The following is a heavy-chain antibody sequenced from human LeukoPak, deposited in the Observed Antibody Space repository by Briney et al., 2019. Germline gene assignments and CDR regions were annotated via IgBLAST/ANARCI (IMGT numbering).Heavy chain of an antibody. J-gene: IGHJ4*02. Sequence: PGGSLRLSCAASGFTFSFYNMNWVRQAPGKGLEWVSYISRDSITTYYADSVKGRFTISRDNAKNSLYLQMNSLRDEDTAVYFCARDLLDYWGQGTRVTVSS. V-gene: IGHV3-48*02. CDR1: GFTFSFYN. CDR2: ISRDSITT. CDR3: ARDLLDY.